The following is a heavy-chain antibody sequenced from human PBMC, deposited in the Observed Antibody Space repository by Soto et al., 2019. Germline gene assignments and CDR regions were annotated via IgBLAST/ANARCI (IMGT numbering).Heavy chain of an antibody. D-gene: IGHD2-21*01. CDR2: IYYNGDT. CDR3: SREPNSARAFDV. V-gene: IGHV4-59*01. Sequence: PSETLSLTCTVSGGSIRTYYWSWIRQPPGKGLEWIGYIYYNGDTNYNPSLKSRVTISLDTSKNQFSLKLSSVIAAYTAVYYCSREPNSARAFDVWGPGTMVT. J-gene: IGHJ3*01. CDR1: GGSIRTYY.